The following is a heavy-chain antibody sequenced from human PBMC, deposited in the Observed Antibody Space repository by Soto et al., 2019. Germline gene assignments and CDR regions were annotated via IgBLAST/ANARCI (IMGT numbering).Heavy chain of an antibody. CDR2: INGDGTDI. CDR1: GFAFNTYW. Sequence: EVQLVESGGGLVQPGGSLRLSCAASGFAFNTYWMHWVRQVPGKELVWISKINGDGTDIKYADSVKGRVPISRDNAQNALVLYMTSLSADATAVYYCARDWYHCMHVCGKGTTVTVSS. CDR3: ARDWYHCMHV. J-gene: IGHJ6*03. V-gene: IGHV3-74*03. D-gene: IGHD1-20*01.